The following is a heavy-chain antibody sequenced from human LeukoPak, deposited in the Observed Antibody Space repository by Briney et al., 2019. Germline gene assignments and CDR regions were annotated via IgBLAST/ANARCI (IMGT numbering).Heavy chain of an antibody. CDR2: IRYDGSNK. D-gene: IGHD2-15*01. CDR3: AKDLRYENYYFDY. V-gene: IGHV3-30*02. CDR1: GFTFSSYG. J-gene: IGHJ4*02. Sequence: PGGSLRLSCAASGFTFSSYGMHWVRQAPGKGLEWVAFIRYDGSNKYYADSVKGRFTISRDNSKNTLYLQMNSLRAEDTAVYYCAKDLRYENYYFDYWGQGMLVTVSS.